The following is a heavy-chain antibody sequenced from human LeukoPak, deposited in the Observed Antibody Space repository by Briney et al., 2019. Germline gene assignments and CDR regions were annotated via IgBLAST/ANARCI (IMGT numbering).Heavy chain of an antibody. V-gene: IGHV3-74*01. D-gene: IGHD4-17*01. Sequence: GRSLRLSCAASGFTFSTYWMHGVRHAPGKGLLWVSRINSDGGDTTYADSLKGRFTISRDNAKNTVYLQMNSLRAEDTAVYYRARGTFGDFNWGPGTLVSVSS. CDR2: INSDGGDT. CDR1: GFTFSTYW. J-gene: IGHJ4*02. CDR3: ARGTFGDFN.